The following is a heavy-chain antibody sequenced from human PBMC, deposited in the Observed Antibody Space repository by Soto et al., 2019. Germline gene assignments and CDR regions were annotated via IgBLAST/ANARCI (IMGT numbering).Heavy chain of an antibody. CDR3: ARPGAPTDTVVYDF. CDR2: IYPGDSET. Sequence: PVESLKISGKASGDSFANYWIGWVCQKPGKGLEWMGVIYPGDSETTYSPSFEGQVIISVDRSRGTAFLEWSSLKASDTAMYYCARPGAPTDTVVYDFWGQGTQVTVSS. CDR1: GDSFANYW. J-gene: IGHJ4*02. V-gene: IGHV5-51*01. D-gene: IGHD3-16*01.